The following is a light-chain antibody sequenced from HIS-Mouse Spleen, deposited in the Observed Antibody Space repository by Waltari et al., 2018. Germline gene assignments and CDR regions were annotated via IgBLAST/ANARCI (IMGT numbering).Light chain of an antibody. V-gene: IGKV3-11*01. CDR1: QSVSSY. CDR3: QQRSNWPLT. J-gene: IGKJ4*01. CDR2: DAS. Sequence: EIVLTQSPATLSLSPEERAILSCTASQSVSSYLAWYQQKPGQAPMLLIYDASNMATGIPARFSGSGSGTDFTLTISSLEPEDFAVYYCQQRSNWPLTFGGGTKVEIK.